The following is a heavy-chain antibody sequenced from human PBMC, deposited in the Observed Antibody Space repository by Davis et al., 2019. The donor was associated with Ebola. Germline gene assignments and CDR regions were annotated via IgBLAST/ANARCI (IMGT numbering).Heavy chain of an antibody. CDR1: GFTFNTYG. V-gene: IGHV3-23*01. CDR2: ITGGYDT. CDR3: AAEPS. Sequence: GGSLRLSCAASGFTFNTYGMSWVRQAPGKGLEWVSEITGGYDTYYADSVKGRFTISRDNSKNTLYLQMNSLRDEDTAVYYCAAEPSWGQGTLVTVSS. J-gene: IGHJ4*02.